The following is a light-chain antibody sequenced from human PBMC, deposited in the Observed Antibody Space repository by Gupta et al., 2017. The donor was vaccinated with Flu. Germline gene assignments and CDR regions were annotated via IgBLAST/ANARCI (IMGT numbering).Light chain of an antibody. CDR3: ASWDAARSVWV. CDR2: RNN. CDR1: RSNIGRNY. J-gene: IGLJ3*02. Sequence: QSVLTQPPSTSGTPGQTVTISCSGGRSNIGRNYICWYHQLPGTAPKLLIYRNNLRPSGVPDRFSGSKSDTSGSLSISGLRAEEEGDYYCASWDAARSVWVFGGGTTLTVL. V-gene: IGLV1-47*01.